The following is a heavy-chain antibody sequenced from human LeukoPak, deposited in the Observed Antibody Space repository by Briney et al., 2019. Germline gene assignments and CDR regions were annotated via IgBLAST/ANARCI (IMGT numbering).Heavy chain of an antibody. J-gene: IGHJ4*02. D-gene: IGHD3-22*01. CDR2: IYTSGST. Sequence: PSETLSLTCTVSGGSISSYYWSWIRQPAGKGLEWIGRIYTSGSTNYNPPLKSRVTMSVDTSKNQFSLKLSSVTAADTAVYYCARDTVYYDSSGYYYGLFAYWGQGTLVTVSS. CDR3: ARDTVYYDSSGYYYGLFAY. CDR1: GGSISSYY. V-gene: IGHV4-4*07.